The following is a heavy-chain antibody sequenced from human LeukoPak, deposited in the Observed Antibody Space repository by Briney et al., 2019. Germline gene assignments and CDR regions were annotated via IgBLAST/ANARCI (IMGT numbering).Heavy chain of an antibody. J-gene: IGHJ4*02. CDR1: GFTFSSYS. D-gene: IGHD6-13*01. Sequence: PGGSLRLSCAASGFTFSSYSMNWVRQAPGKGLEWVSSISSSSSYIYYADSVKGRLTISRDNGKNSLYLQMNGLRAEDTAVYYCAREAAAGRDDYWGQGTLVTVSS. CDR2: ISSSSSYI. CDR3: AREAAAGRDDY. V-gene: IGHV3-21*01.